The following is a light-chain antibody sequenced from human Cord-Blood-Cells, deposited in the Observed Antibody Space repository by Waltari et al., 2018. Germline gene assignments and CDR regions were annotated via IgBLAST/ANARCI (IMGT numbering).Light chain of an antibody. CDR3: QQRSNWPT. J-gene: IGKJ5*01. CDR2: DAS. Sequence: EIVLTQSPATLSLXXXXXXXLSCRASQSFSSSLAWYQQKPGQAPRLLIYDASNRATGIPARFSGSGSGTDFTLTISSLEPEDFAVYYCQQRSNWPTFGQGTRLEIK. CDR1: QSFSSS. V-gene: IGKV3-11*01.